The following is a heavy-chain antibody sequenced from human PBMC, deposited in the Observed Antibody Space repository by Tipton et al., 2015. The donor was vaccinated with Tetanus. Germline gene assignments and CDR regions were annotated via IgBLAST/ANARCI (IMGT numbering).Heavy chain of an antibody. CDR1: GYTFTTYW. CDR3: ARRGFPSGVYFFDH. D-gene: IGHD3-3*01. Sequence: VQLVQSGAEVKKPGESLRISCKASGYTFTTYWINWVRLMPGKGLEWMGTIDPSDSYTKYRPSFQGHVTLSIDKSTDTAYLQWTSLKASDTAIYFCARRGFPSGVYFFDHWGQGTQVTVSS. V-gene: IGHV5-10-1*01. CDR2: IDPSDSYT. J-gene: IGHJ4*01.